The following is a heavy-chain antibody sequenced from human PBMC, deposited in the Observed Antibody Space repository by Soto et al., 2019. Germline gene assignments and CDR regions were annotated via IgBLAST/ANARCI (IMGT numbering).Heavy chain of an antibody. CDR3: ARGAYYVSP. V-gene: IGHV4-59*01. CDR2: IWYSGST. J-gene: IGHJ5*02. D-gene: IGHD3-16*01. Sequence: QVQLQESGPGLVKPSETLSLTCTVSGGSLNISCWSWIRQPPGKGLEWIGFIWYSGSTKYNPSLESRVTMSVDPSKNYFSLKVSSVTAADTAVYYCARGAYYVSPWGHGTLVTVSS. CDR1: GGSLNISC.